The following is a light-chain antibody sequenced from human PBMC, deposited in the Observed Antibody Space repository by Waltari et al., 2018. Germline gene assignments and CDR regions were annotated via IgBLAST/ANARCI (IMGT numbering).Light chain of an antibody. V-gene: IGKV4-1*01. CDR3: QQYYTAPYT. Sequence: DIVMTQSPDSQAVSLGERATINCRSSQSILDNSNKRNYLTWYQQKAGQPPRLHISWASTRESGVPDRFSGSGSGTDFTLTISSLQAEDVAVYYCQQYYTAPYTFGQGAKLEIK. CDR2: WAS. J-gene: IGKJ2*01. CDR1: QSILDNSNKRNY.